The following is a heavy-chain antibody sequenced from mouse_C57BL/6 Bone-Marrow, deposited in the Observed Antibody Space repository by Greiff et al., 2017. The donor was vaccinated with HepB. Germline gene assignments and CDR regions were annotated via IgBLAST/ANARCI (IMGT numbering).Heavy chain of an antibody. D-gene: IGHD1-1*01. CDR2: ISYSGST. V-gene: IGHV3-8*01. CDR3: AREHYYGSSYSWYFDV. CDR1: GYSITSDY. Sequence: VQLQQSGPGLAKPSQTLSLTCSVTGYSITSDYWNWIRKFPGNKLEYMGYISYSGSTYYNPSLKSRISITRDTSKNQYYLQLNSVTTEDTATYYCAREHYYGSSYSWYFDVWGTGTTVTVSS. J-gene: IGHJ1*03.